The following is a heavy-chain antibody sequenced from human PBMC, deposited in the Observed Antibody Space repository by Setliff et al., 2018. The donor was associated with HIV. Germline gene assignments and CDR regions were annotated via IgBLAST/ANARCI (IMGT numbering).Heavy chain of an antibody. V-gene: IGHV4-4*08. CDR1: GASITSHY. CDR2: IYSTGST. J-gene: IGHJ4*02. D-gene: IGHD1-26*01. Sequence: PSETLSLTCTVSGASITSHYWSWIRQSPGRELEWIGYIYSTGSTNYNPSLQSRVSISMDASKNKFSLKVTSVTATDTAVYYCARDRRDDYYLTAYFDSLGQGTVVTVSS. CDR3: ARDRRDDYYLTAYFDS.